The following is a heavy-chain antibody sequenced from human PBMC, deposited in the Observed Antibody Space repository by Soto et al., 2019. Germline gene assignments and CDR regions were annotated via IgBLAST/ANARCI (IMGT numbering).Heavy chain of an antibody. D-gene: IGHD2-15*01. V-gene: IGHV5-51*01. CDR2: IYPGDSDT. Sequence: HGESLKISCKGSGYSFTSYWIGWVRQMPGKGLEWMGIIYPGDSDTRYSPSFQGQVTISADTSISTAYLQWSSLKASDTAMYYCARRMVVAATPYYYYYMDVWGKGTTVTVSS. CDR1: GYSFTSYW. CDR3: ARRMVVAATPYYYYYMDV. J-gene: IGHJ6*03.